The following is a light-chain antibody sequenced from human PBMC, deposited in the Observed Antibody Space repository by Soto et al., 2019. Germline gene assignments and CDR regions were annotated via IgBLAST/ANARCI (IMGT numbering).Light chain of an antibody. CDR2: DAS. V-gene: IGKV3-11*01. CDR1: QSVSSY. J-gene: IGKJ1*01. CDR3: QQRSNWPPWT. Sequence: EIVLTPSPATLSLSPGERATLSCRASQSVSSYLAWYQQKPGQAPRLLIYDASNRATGTPARFSGSGSGTDFTLTISSLEPEDFAVYYCQQRSNWPPWTFGQGTKVDIK.